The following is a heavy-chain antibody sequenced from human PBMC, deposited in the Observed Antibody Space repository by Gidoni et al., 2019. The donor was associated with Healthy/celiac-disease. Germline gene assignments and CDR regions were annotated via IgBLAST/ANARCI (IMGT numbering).Heavy chain of an antibody. D-gene: IGHD5-12*01. J-gene: IGHJ4*02. CDR1: GFTFSSYD. CDR2: IGTAGDT. V-gene: IGHV3-13*01. Sequence: EVQLVESGGGLVQPGGSLRLSCAASGFTFSSYDMHWVRQATGKGLEWVSAIGTAGDTYYPGSVKGRFTISRENAKNSLYLQMNSLRAGDTAVYYCARGGERDGYNYLNFDYWGQGTLVTVSS. CDR3: ARGGERDGYNYLNFDY.